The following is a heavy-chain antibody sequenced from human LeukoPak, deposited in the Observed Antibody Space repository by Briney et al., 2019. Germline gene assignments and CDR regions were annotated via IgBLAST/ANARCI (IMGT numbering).Heavy chain of an antibody. Sequence: SETLSLTCTVSGGSIRSYYWSWIRQPPGKGLEWIGYIYYSGSTNYNPSLESRVTISADTSKNQFSLKLTSVSAADTAIYYCARDQGSVVAAAGTWDYWGQGTLVTVSS. CDR3: ARDQGSVVAAAGTWDY. CDR2: IYYSGST. V-gene: IGHV4-59*01. D-gene: IGHD6-13*01. CDR1: GGSIRSYY. J-gene: IGHJ4*02.